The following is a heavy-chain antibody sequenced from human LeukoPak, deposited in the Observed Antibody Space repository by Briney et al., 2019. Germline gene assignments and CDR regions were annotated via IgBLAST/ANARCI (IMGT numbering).Heavy chain of an antibody. D-gene: IGHD6-13*01. CDR2: IDWDDDK. CDR3: ARIGSSSWSFDY. CDR1: GFSLSTSGMC. Sequence: SGPALLKPTQTLTLTCTFSGFSLSTSGMCVSWIRQPPGKALEWLARIDWDDDKYYTTSLKTRLTISKDTSKNQVVLTMTNMDPVDTATYYCARIGSSSWSFDYWGQGTLVTVSS. J-gene: IGHJ4*02. V-gene: IGHV2-70*11.